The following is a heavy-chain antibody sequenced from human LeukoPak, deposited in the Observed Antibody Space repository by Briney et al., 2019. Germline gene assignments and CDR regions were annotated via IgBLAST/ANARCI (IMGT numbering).Heavy chain of an antibody. J-gene: IGHJ6*03. V-gene: IGHV4-59*01. D-gene: IGHD6-25*01. CDR1: GGSISSYY. CDR2: IYYSGST. CDR3: ARDFSSASYTYYYYYMDV. Sequence: SETLSLTCTVSGGSISSYYWSWIRQPPGKGLEWIGYIYYSGSTNYNPSLKSRVTISVDTSKNQFSLKLRSVTAADTAIYYCARDFSSASYTYYYYYMDVWGKGTTVTVSS.